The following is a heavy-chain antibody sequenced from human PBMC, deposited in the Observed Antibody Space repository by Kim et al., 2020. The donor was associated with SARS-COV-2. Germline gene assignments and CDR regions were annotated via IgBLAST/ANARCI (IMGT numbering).Heavy chain of an antibody. CDR2: IIPIFGTA. J-gene: IGHJ5*02. Sequence: SVKVSCKASGGTFSSYAISWVRQAPGQGLEWMGGIIPIFGTANYAQKFQGRVTITADESTSTAYMELSSLRSDDTAVYYCARALVATIGDYNWFDPWGLRTLVTVSS. D-gene: IGHD5-12*01. V-gene: IGHV1-69*13. CDR1: GGTFSSYA. CDR3: ARALVATIGDYNWFDP.